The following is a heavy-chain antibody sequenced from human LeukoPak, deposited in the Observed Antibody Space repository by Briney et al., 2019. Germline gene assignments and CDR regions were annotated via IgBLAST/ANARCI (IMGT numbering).Heavy chain of an antibody. J-gene: IGHJ4*02. Sequence: SETLSLTCTVSGGSISNYYWSWIRQSPGKGLEWIAHIYSSGRTSYNPSLKSRVTMSVDTSKNQFSLKLNSVTAADTAVYYCAREQWAGGDCSFDYWGQGTLVTVSS. CDR1: GGSISNYY. V-gene: IGHV4-4*08. CDR3: AREQWAGGDCSFDY. D-gene: IGHD2-21*02. CDR2: IYSSGRT.